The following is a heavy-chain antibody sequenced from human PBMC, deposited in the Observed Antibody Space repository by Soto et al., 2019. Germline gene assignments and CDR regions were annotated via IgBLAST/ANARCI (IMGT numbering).Heavy chain of an antibody. CDR3: AREDGRVGGTSAFDY. J-gene: IGHJ4*02. CDR1: GFTFSTYT. D-gene: IGHD1-26*01. CDR2: INGRSNYK. V-gene: IGHV3-21*01. Sequence: GGSLRLSCASSGFTFSTYTMNWVRQAPGKGLEWVSSINGRSNYKYYTDSVKGRFTISRDNAKNSPYLQMNRLRAEDTAVYYCAREDGRVGGTSAFDYWGLGTLVTVSS.